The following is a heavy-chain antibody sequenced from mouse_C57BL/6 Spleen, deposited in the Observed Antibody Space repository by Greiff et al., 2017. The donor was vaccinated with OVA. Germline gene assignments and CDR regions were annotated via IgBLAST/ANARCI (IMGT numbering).Heavy chain of an antibody. J-gene: IGHJ2*01. V-gene: IGHV7-3*01. D-gene: IGHD3-2*02. CDR1: GFTFTDYY. CDR2: IRNKANGYTT. CDR3: SRSSSSGSDFDY. Sequence: EVNVVESGGGLVQPGGSLSLSCAASGFTFTDYYMSWVRQPPGQALEWLGFIRNKANGYTTEYSASVKGLFTISRDNSQSILYLQMNALRAEDSATYYCSRSSSSGSDFDYWGQGTTLTVSS.